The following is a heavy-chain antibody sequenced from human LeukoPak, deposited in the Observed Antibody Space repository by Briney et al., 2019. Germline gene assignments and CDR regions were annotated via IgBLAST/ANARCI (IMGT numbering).Heavy chain of an antibody. CDR3: ARTPYCSGGSCYEYYFDY. Sequence: GGTLRLSCAASGFTFSSYWMSWVRQAPGKGLEWVANIKQDGSEKYYVDSVKGRFTISRDNAKNSLYLQMNSLRAEDTAVYYCARTPYCSGGSCYEYYFDYWGQGTLVTVSS. D-gene: IGHD2-15*01. CDR2: IKQDGSEK. CDR1: GFTFSSYW. J-gene: IGHJ4*02. V-gene: IGHV3-7*01.